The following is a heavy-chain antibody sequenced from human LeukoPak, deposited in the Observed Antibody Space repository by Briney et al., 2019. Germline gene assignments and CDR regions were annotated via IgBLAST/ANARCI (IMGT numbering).Heavy chain of an antibody. V-gene: IGHV3-21*04. J-gene: IGHJ4*02. Sequence: GGSLRLSCAASGFTFSSYSMNWVRQAPGKGLEWVSSMSSSSSYIYYADSVKGRFTISRDNAKNSLYLQMNSLRAEDTAVYYCAKGNYYDSSGYYYFDYWGQGTLVTVSS. CDR3: AKGNYYDSSGYYYFDY. D-gene: IGHD3-22*01. CDR1: GFTFSSYS. CDR2: MSSSSSYI.